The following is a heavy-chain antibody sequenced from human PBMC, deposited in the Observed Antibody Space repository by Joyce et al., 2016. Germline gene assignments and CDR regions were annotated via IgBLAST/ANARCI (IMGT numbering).Heavy chain of an antibody. CDR3: ARGVFS. CDR2: IYSGGDR. V-gene: IGHV3-53*01. D-gene: IGHD2-8*01. CDR1: GFTVSSNY. Sequence: EVQLVESGGGLIRPGGSLRLSCAASGFTVSSNYMTWVRQAPGKGLEWGSAIYSGGDRIYADSVKGRFTISRVNSKNTLYLQMNNLKADDTAVYYCARGVFSWGQGTLVTVAS. J-gene: IGHJ5*02.